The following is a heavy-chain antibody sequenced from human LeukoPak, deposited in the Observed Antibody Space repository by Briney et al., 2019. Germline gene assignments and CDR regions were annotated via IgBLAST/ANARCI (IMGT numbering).Heavy chain of an antibody. CDR2: MLYIGVT. CDR1: GGPNNRCSYH. D-gene: IGHD3-22*01. CDR3: ARHYRLYYYDSSGYDY. V-gene: IGHV4-39*01. J-gene: IGHJ4*02. Sequence: AVPLSLPCTVSGGPNNRCSYHWPPVPQPPGRGVLWNGSMLYIGVTYYNPSHKSRVTISVDTSKSQFSLKLSSVTAADTGVYYCARHYRLYYYDSSGYDYWGQGTLVTVSS.